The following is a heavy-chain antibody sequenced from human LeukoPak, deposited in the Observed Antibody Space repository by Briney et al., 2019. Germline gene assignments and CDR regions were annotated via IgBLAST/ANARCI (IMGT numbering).Heavy chain of an antibody. Sequence: PGGSLRLSCAASGFSFTNYAMSWVRQAPARGPEWVSGIRGGGETFYADSVKGRFTISRGNSENTLSRQRNSLRAEGAAVYYCLKFRGIQHYNYHMDVWGKGTTVTVSS. J-gene: IGHJ6*03. D-gene: IGHD3-10*01. CDR3: LKFRGIQHYNYHMDV. V-gene: IGHV3-23*01. CDR1: GFSFTNYA. CDR2: IRGGGET.